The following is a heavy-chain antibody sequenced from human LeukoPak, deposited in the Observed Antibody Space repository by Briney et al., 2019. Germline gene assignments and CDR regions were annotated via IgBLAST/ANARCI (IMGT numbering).Heavy chain of an antibody. CDR1: GFTFSSYG. Sequence: PGGSLRLSCAASGFTFSSYGMHWVSQAPGKGLEWVAVISYDGSNKYYADSVKGRFTISRDNSKNTLYLQMNSLRAEDTAVYYCAKEPDRVLFAFDIWGQGTMVTVSS. V-gene: IGHV3-30*18. D-gene: IGHD2/OR15-2a*01. CDR3: AKEPDRVLFAFDI. J-gene: IGHJ3*02. CDR2: ISYDGSNK.